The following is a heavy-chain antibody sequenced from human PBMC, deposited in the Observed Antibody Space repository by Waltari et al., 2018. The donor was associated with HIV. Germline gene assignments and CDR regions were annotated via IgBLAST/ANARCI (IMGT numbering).Heavy chain of an antibody. CDR1: GGSFSGYY. Sequence: QVQLQQWGAGLLKPSETLSLTCAVYGGSFSGYYWSWIRQPPGKGPEWIGEINHSGSTNYNPSLKSRVTISVDTSKSQFSLKLSSVTAADTALYYCARIRRGYNTGWYYFDYWGQGTMVTVSS. CDR2: INHSGST. V-gene: IGHV4-34*01. CDR3: ARIRRGYNTGWYYFDY. J-gene: IGHJ4*02. D-gene: IGHD6-19*01.